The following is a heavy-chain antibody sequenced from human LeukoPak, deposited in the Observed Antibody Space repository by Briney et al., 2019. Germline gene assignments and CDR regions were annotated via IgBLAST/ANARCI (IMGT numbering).Heavy chain of an antibody. V-gene: IGHV1-2*02. CDR3: AREFGDTAMVTPFDY. CDR2: INPNSGGT. CDR1: GYTFTGYY. J-gene: IGHJ4*02. Sequence: GASVKVSCKAPGYTFTGYYMHWVRQAPGQGVECMGWINPNSGGTNYAQKFQGRVTMTRDTSISTAYMELSRLRSDDTAVYYCAREFGDTAMVTPFDYWGQGTLVTVSS. D-gene: IGHD5-18*01.